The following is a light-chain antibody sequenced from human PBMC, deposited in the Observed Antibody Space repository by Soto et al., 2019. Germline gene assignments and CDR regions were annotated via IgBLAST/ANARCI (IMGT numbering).Light chain of an antibody. CDR3: QQYNSWLRLFA. V-gene: IGKV1-5*01. CDR2: DAS. Sequence: DIQMTQSPSTLSASVGDRVTITCRASQSISSWLAWYQQKPGKAPKLLIYDASSLESGVPSRFSGSGSGTEFTLTISSLQPDDFATYYFQQYNSWLRLFAFGPGTKVEIK. CDR1: QSISSW. J-gene: IGKJ3*01.